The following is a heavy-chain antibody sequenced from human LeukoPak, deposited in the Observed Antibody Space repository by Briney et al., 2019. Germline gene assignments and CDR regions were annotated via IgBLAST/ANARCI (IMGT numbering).Heavy chain of an antibody. CDR1: GYSFTSYW. CDR2: IYPGDSDT. Sequence: GESLKISCKGSGYSFTSYWIGWVRQMPGKGLEWMGIIYPGDSDTRYSPSFQGQVTISADKSISTAYLQWSSLKASDTAMYYCARHENYGSGSYYEFDYWGQGTLVTVSS. D-gene: IGHD3-10*01. V-gene: IGHV5-51*01. CDR3: ARHENYGSGSYYEFDY. J-gene: IGHJ4*02.